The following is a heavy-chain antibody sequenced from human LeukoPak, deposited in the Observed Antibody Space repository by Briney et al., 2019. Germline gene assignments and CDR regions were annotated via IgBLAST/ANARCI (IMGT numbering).Heavy chain of an antibody. CDR2: IWYDGSNK. Sequence: TGGSLRLSCAASGFSFSSYGMHWVRQAPGQGLEWVAVIWYDGSNKHYAGSVQGRFRISRDNSKNTLYLQMDRLRAGDTAVYYCARDGTTEEKATIAPYYYGMDVWGQGTTVTVSS. J-gene: IGHJ6*02. CDR1: GFSFSSYG. D-gene: IGHD1-1*01. V-gene: IGHV3-33*08. CDR3: ARDGTTEEKATIAPYYYGMDV.